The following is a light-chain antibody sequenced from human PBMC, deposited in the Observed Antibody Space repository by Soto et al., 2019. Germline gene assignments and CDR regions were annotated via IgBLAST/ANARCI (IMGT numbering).Light chain of an antibody. CDR2: VNSDGSH. Sequence: QLVLTQSPSASASLGASVKLTCTLSSGHSNNAIAWHQQQPEKGPRYLMKVNSDGSHSKGDGIPDRFSGSSSGAERYLTISSLQSEDEADYYCQTWGTGILVFGGGTKLTVL. CDR1: SGHSNNA. CDR3: QTWGTGILV. V-gene: IGLV4-69*01. J-gene: IGLJ2*01.